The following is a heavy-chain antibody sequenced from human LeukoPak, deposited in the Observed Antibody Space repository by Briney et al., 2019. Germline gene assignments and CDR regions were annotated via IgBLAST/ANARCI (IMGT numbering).Heavy chain of an antibody. CDR2: TIPILGIA. V-gene: IGHV1-69*04. J-gene: IGHJ5*02. D-gene: IGHD6-19*01. Sequence: ASVKVSCKASGGTFSSYAISWVRQAPGQGLEWMGRTIPILGIANYAQKFQGRVTITADKSTSTAYMEPSSLRSEDTAVYYCASRTPDSSGDPWGQGTLVTVSS. CDR1: GGTFSSYA. CDR3: ASRTPDSSGDP.